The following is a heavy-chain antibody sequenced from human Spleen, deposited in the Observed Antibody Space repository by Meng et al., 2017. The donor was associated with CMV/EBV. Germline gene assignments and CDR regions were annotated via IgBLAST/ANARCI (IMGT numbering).Heavy chain of an antibody. CDR2: IYSGGST. Sequence: GESLKISCAASGFTVSSDYMNWVRQAPRKGLEWVSVIYSGGSTYYADSVKGRFTISRDNSKNTLYLQMHSLRAEDTAVYYCARARRGGPATYYHYYGMDVWGQGTTVTISS. D-gene: IGHD2-15*01. CDR1: GFTVSSDY. V-gene: IGHV3-66*02. J-gene: IGHJ6*02. CDR3: ARARRGGPATYYHYYGMDV.